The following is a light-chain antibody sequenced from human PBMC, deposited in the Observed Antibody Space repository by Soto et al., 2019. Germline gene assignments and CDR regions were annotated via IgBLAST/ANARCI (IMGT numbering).Light chain of an antibody. J-gene: IGKJ1*01. CDR3: HQYGGSSST. V-gene: IGKV3-20*01. Sequence: EIVLPQSPQTLSVSPGDRATVSYSSCQSICTYLASYLQKPRRTPSRLIYDASLRATDIPDSLSGSGAGTNLTLRISRLEPEDFAVYYCHQYGGSSSTFGPGTRWIS. CDR2: DAS. CDR1: QSICTY.